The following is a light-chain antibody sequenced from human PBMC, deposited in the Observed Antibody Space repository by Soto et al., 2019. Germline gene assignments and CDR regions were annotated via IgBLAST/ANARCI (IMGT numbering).Light chain of an antibody. CDR3: LHHNSSPTT. V-gene: IGKV1-17*01. J-gene: IGKJ3*01. Sequence: DIQMTQSPSSLSASVGDRVTITCRASQVINIDLTWYQQKPGKAPKRLIYAASSLPSGVPSRFSGSGFGTEITLTISRLPAEDFANYCYLHHNSSPTTFGPGTKVDIK. CDR1: QVINID. CDR2: AAS.